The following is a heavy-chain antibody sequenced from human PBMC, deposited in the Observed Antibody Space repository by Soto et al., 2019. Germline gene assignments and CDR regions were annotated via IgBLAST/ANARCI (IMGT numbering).Heavy chain of an antibody. D-gene: IGHD2-8*01. CDR3: AGFGVGDRDDK. CDR2: ISHSETT. CDR1: GSYITSGYYH. J-gene: IGHJ4*02. Sequence: SETLSLTCSVSGSYITSGYYHWTWIRQAPGKGLEWIGYISHSETTYYSPALKNRIIISSDFSMNQFSLRLNSVTAADTSVYFCAGFGVGDRDDKWGQGTLVTVSS. V-gene: IGHV4-30-4*01.